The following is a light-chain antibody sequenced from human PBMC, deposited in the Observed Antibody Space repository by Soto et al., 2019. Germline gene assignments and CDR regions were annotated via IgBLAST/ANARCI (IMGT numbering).Light chain of an antibody. CDR3: QSYDSNLSGSL. CDR2: EVS. CDR1: NSDVGGYNY. Sequence: QSALTQPASVSGSPGQSITISCTGTNSDVGGYNYVSWYQHHPGKGPKLIIYEVSSRPSGVSNRFSGSKSGNTASLTISGLQAEDEADYYCQSYDSNLSGSLFGGGTKLTVL. J-gene: IGLJ2*01. V-gene: IGLV2-14*01.